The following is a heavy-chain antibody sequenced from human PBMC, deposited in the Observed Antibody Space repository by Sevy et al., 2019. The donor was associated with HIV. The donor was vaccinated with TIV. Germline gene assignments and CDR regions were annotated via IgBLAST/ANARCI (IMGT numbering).Heavy chain of an antibody. CDR3: ASAKKLAETYYDSTVYYSFAY. Sequence: SETLSLTCAVSGASVRSDSYYWTWIRQTPGRGLEWIGHISGTTSYNPSLKSRLTISRDTSKKQFSLTLSSVTAADTAVYYCASAKKLAETYYDSTVYYSFAYWGPRTLVTVSS. CDR2: ISGTT. CDR1: GASVRSDSYY. V-gene: IGHV4-61*01. J-gene: IGHJ4*02. D-gene: IGHD3-16*01.